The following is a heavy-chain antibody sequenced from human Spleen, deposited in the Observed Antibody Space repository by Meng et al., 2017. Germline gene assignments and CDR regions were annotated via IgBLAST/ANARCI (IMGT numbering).Heavy chain of an antibody. J-gene: IGHJ5*02. D-gene: IGHD2-21*02. Sequence: SETLSLTCTVSGYSISSGYYWGWIRQPPGKGLEWIGSIYHSGSTYYNPSLKSRVTISVDTSKNQFSLKLSSVTAADTAVYYCAREIVVVTENWFDPCGQGTLVTVSS. CDR3: AREIVVVTENWFDP. V-gene: IGHV4-38-2*02. CDR1: GYSISSGYY. CDR2: IYHSGST.